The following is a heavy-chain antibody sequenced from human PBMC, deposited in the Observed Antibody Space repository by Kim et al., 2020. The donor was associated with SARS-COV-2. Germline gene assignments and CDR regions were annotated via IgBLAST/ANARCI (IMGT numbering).Heavy chain of an antibody. J-gene: IGHJ4*02. CDR2: TYYRSKWYN. CDR1: GDSVSSNSAT. CDR3: ARGGGGRGYAGLEY. Sequence: SQTLSLTCGISGDSVSSNSATWNWIRQSPSRGLEWLGRTYYRSKWYNDYAVSVKSRITINPDTSKNQFSLQLNSVTPEDTAVYYCARGGGGRGYAGLEYWGQGTQVTVSS. V-gene: IGHV6-1*01. D-gene: IGHD2-15*01.